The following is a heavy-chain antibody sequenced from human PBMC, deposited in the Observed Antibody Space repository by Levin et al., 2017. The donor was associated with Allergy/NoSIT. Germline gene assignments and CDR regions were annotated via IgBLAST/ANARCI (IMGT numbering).Heavy chain of an antibody. V-gene: IGHV3-74*01. J-gene: IGHJ4*02. CDR1: GFTFSSYW. D-gene: IGHD3-10*01. CDR3: ARGGITYDY. CDR2: ISNDESDI. Sequence: ESLKISCAASGFTFSSYWMHWVRQAPGKGLVWVSRISNDESDITYADSVKGRFTISRDNAKNTLYLQMNSLRAEDTAMYYCARGGITYDYWGLGTLVSVSS.